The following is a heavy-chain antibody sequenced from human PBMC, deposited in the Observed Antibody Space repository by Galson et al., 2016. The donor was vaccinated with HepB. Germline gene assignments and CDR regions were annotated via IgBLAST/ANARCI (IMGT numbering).Heavy chain of an antibody. J-gene: IGHJ3*01. CDR2: IFPTGNS. D-gene: IGHD3-22*01. V-gene: IGHV4-4*07. CDR1: GGSISSYY. CDR3: EATVYDSSAHDSLDF. Sequence: SETLSLTCTVSGGSISSYYWSWIRQPAGKGLEWIGFIFPTGNSNYNPSLKSRVTMSLDTSKNQFSLKLTSVTAADTAVYYCEATVYDSSAHDSLDFWGQGTRVTVSS.